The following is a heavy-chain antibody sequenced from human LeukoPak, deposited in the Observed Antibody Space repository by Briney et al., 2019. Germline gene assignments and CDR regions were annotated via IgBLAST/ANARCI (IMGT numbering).Heavy chain of an antibody. D-gene: IGHD2-2*01. Sequence: GGSLRLSCAASGFTFSSDAMTGVRQAPGKGLEWVSGISGSGGTTKYADSVKGRFTISRDNSKNTLYLQMNSLRAEDTAVYYCAKAIVVVPGATGGFDYWGQGTLVTVSS. CDR2: ISGSGGTT. J-gene: IGHJ4*02. CDR3: AKAIVVVPGATGGFDY. V-gene: IGHV3-23*01. CDR1: GFTFSSDA.